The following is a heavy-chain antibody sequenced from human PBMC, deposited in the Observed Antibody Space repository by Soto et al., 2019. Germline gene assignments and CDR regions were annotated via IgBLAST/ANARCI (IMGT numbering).Heavy chain of an antibody. CDR3: ARGELEPVDH. V-gene: IGHV3-74*01. CDR1: GFTFNNYW. Sequence: EVQLVESGGGLVQPGGSLRLSCGAFGFTFNNYWMHWVRQVPGKGLVWVSRINSEGTYTSHADSVKGRFTISRDNAKNTLYLQMNNLRAEDTAVYYCARGELEPVDHWGQGTLVTVSS. CDR2: INSEGTYT. J-gene: IGHJ5*02. D-gene: IGHD1-26*01.